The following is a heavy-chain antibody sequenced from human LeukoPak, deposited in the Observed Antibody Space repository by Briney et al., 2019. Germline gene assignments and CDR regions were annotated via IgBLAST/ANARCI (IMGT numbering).Heavy chain of an antibody. J-gene: IGHJ4*02. Sequence: SQTLSLTCTVSGGSITSGGFYWSWIRQLPGKGLEWIGYIYYSGSTYYNPSLKSRVTISVDTSKNQFSLKLSSVTAADTAVYYCARGSPYPLDCWGQGTLITVSS. D-gene: IGHD3-10*01. CDR1: GGSITSGGFY. CDR3: ARGSPYPLDC. CDR2: IYYSGST. V-gene: IGHV4-31*03.